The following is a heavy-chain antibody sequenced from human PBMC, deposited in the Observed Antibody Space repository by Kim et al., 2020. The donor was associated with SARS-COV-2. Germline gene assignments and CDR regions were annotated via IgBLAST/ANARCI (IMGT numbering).Heavy chain of an antibody. CDR1: GFTFSSYS. CDR2: ISSSSSYI. Sequence: GGSLRLSCAASGFTFSSYSMNWVRQAPGKGLEWVSSISSSSSYIYYADSVKGRFTISRDNAKNSLYLQMNSLRAEDTAVYYCARSSITMVRGVIIAPFDYWGQGTLVTVS. CDR3: ARSSITMVRGVIIAPFDY. D-gene: IGHD3-10*01. J-gene: IGHJ4*02. V-gene: IGHV3-21*01.